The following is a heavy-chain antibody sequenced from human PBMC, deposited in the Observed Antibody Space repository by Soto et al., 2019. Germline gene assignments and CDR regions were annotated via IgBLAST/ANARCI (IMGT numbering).Heavy chain of an antibody. CDR3: AHSIRYFDWSHRYVDY. Sequence: QITLKESGPTLVKPTQTLTLTCTFSGFSLSTSGVGVGWIRQPPGKALEWLALIYWDDDKRYSPSLKSRLTSTKETAKNQVVLTITNMDPVDTPTYYCAHSIRYFDWSHRYVDYWGQGTLVTVSS. CDR1: GFSLSTSGVG. D-gene: IGHD3-9*01. J-gene: IGHJ4*02. CDR2: IYWDDDK. V-gene: IGHV2-5*02.